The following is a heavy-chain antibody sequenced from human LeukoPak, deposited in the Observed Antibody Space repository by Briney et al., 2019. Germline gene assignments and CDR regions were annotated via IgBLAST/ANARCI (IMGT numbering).Heavy chain of an antibody. J-gene: IGHJ6*03. CDR3: ARVNEVQLWPSYYENYYYYMDV. D-gene: IGHD5-18*01. Sequence: ASVKVSCKTIGGRFKSYGFSWVRQAPGQGLEWMGGIIPIFGTANYAQKFQGRVTITADKSTSTAYMELSSLRSEDTAVYYCARVNEVQLWPSYYENYYYYMDVWGKGTTVTVSS. CDR1: GGRFKSYG. V-gene: IGHV1-69*06. CDR2: IIPIFGTA.